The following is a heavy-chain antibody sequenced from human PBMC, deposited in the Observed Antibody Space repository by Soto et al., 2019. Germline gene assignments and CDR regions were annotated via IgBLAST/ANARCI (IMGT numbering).Heavy chain of an antibody. V-gene: IGHV3-23*01. D-gene: IGHD2-15*01. CDR1: GFTFSNYA. Sequence: PGGSLRLSCAASGFTFSNYAMTWVRQAPGKGLEWVSAISSGGTYTDYADSVKGRFTLSRDNSKNMVYLQMMSLTAEDTAIYYCVRGGGGGLFDPWGQGTMVTVSS. CDR2: ISSGGTYT. J-gene: IGHJ5*02. CDR3: VRGGGGGLFDP.